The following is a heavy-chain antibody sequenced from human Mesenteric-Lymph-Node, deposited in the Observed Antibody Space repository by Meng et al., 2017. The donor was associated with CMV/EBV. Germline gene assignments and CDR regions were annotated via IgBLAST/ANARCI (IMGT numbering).Heavy chain of an antibody. CDR3: ASYTGYRGGWNCRKFDY. CDR2: IDNSGSA. D-gene: IGHD6-19*01. V-gene: IGHV4-31*02. Sequence: FGVAGNYWSWIRQRQEKGQGWVGFIDNSGSASGNPSVEGRIAISIVTTENQFSMKLRYVTSASTDVNYCASYTGYRGGWNCRKFDYWGQGTLVTVSS. J-gene: IGHJ4*02. CDR1: FGVAGNY.